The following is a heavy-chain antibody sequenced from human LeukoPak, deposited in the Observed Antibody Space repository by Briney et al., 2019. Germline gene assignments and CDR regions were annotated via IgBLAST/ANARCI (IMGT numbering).Heavy chain of an antibody. V-gene: IGHV1-46*01. Sequence: GASVKVSCKASGYTFTSYYMHWVRQAPGQGLEWMGIINPSGGSTSYAQKFQERVTITRDMSTSTAYMELSSLRSEDTAVYYCAALNMGSSGWPTLDYWGQGTLVTVSS. J-gene: IGHJ4*02. CDR2: INPSGGST. CDR1: GYTFTSYY. CDR3: AALNMGSSGWPTLDY. D-gene: IGHD6-19*01.